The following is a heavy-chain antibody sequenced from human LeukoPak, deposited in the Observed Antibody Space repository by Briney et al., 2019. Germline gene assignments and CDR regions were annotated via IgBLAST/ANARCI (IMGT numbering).Heavy chain of an antibody. CDR1: GFTFSSYS. Sequence: GGSLRLSCAASGFTFSSYSMNWVRQAPGKGLEWASYISSSSSTIYYADSVKGRFTISRDNAKNSLYLQMNSLRAEDTAVYYCARPKITTYDYVWGSYRDSGGAFDIWGQGTMVTVSS. J-gene: IGHJ3*02. D-gene: IGHD3-16*02. CDR3: ARPKITTYDYVWGSYRDSGGAFDI. CDR2: ISSSSSTI. V-gene: IGHV3-48*04.